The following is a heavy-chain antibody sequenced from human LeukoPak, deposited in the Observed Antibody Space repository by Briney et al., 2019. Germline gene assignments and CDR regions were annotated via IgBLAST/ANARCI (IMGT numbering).Heavy chain of an antibody. CDR3: ARAQLPCFDY. D-gene: IGHD2-2*01. CDR2: IYSTGST. V-gene: IGHV4-30-4*01. CDR1: RGSISSGDYY. J-gene: IGHJ4*02. Sequence: SETLSLTCTVSRGSISSGDYYWTWIRQPPGKGLEWIGYIYSTGSTYYNPSLRSRVTMSIDTSKNQFSLKLTSMGAAEAAVYSCARAQLPCFDYWGQGTLVTVSS.